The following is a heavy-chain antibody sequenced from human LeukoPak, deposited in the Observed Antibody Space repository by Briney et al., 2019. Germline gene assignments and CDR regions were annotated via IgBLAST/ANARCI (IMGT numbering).Heavy chain of an antibody. CDR3: ARVVVPAAMMGRWFDP. J-gene: IGHJ5*02. Sequence: GGSLRLSCAASGFTVSSNYMSWVRQAPGKGLEWVSVIYSGGSTYYADSVKGRFTISRDNSKNTLYLQMNSLRAEDTAVYYCARVVVPAAMMGRWFDPWGQGTLVTVSS. D-gene: IGHD2-2*01. V-gene: IGHV3-53*01. CDR2: IYSGGST. CDR1: GFTVSSNY.